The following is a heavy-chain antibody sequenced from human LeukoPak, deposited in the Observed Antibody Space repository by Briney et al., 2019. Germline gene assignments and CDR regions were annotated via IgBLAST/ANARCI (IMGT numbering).Heavy chain of an antibody. CDR1: GGSFSGYY. D-gene: IGHD2-2*01. CDR3: ARGRSCDCSSTSCSRKDAFDI. V-gene: IGHV4-34*01. Sequence: SETLPLTCAVYGGSFSGYYWSWIRQPPGKGLEWIGEINHSGSTNYNPSLKSRVIISVDTSKNQFSLKLSSVTAADTAVYYCARGRSCDCSSTSCSRKDAFDIWGQGTIVTVSS. J-gene: IGHJ3*02. CDR2: INHSGST.